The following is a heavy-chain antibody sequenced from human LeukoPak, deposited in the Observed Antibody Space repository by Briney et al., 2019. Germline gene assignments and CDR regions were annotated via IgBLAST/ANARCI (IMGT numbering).Heavy chain of an antibody. CDR2: INPNSGGT. CDR1: GYTFTGYY. V-gene: IGHV1-2*02. D-gene: IGHD3-10*01. CDR3: ARDQTDLWFGEHPIGAFDI. J-gene: IGHJ3*02. Sequence: HWASVKVSCKASGYTFTGYYMHWVRQAPGQGLEWMGWINPNSGGTNYAQKFQGRVTMTRDTSISTAYMELSRLRSDDTAVYYCARDQTDLWFGEHPIGAFDIWGQGTMVTVSS.